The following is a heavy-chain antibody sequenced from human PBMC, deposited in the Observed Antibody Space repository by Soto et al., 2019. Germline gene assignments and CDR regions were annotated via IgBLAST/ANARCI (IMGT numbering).Heavy chain of an antibody. V-gene: IGHV3-48*01. J-gene: IGHJ6*03. CDR1: GFTFSSYN. CDR2: ISLSSSTI. CDR3: ARDSRNYYYYMDV. Sequence: EVQLVESGGGLVQPEGSLRLSCAASGFTFSSYNMNWVRQAPGKGLEWISDISLSSSTIFYADSVKGRFTISRDNAKNALYLQMNSLRAEDTAVYYCARDSRNYYYYMDVWGKGTTVTVS.